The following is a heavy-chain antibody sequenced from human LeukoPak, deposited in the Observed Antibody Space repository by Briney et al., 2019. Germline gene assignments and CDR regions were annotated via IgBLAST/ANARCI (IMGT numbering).Heavy chain of an antibody. D-gene: IGHD3-16*02. Sequence: GGSLRLSCAASGYTFSHYSVNWVRQAPGKGLEWVSSISSSSDYIYYADSVKGRFTISRDNTKSSLYLQMNSLRAEDTAVYYCVSGNDPDSTWENYRLDAFDIWGQGTTVIVSS. V-gene: IGHV3-21*01. CDR2: ISSSSDYI. J-gene: IGHJ3*02. CDR1: GYTFSHYS. CDR3: VSGNDPDSTWENYRLDAFDI.